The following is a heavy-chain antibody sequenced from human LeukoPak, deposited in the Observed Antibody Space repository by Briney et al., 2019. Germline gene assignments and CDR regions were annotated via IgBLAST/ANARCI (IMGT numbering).Heavy chain of an antibody. J-gene: IGHJ6*02. CDR1: GYTFTSYD. CDR2: MNPNSGNT. CDR3: ARLGSGSYYPNYYYYGMDV. V-gene: IGHV1-8*01. D-gene: IGHD3-10*02. Sequence: ASVTVSCTASGYTFTSYDINWVRQATGQGREWMGWMNPNSGNTGYAQKFQGRVTMTRNTSISTAYMELSSLRSEDTAVYYCARLGSGSYYPNYYYYGMDVWGQGTTVTVSS.